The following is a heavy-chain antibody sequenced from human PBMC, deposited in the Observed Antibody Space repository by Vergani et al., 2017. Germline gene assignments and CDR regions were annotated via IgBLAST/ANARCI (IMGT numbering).Heavy chain of an antibody. CDR1: GYTFTSYY. D-gene: IGHD3-22*01. J-gene: IGHJ3*02. CDR2: INPSGGST. CDR3: AREVTMITSGEGAFDI. V-gene: IGHV1-46*01. Sequence: QVQLVQSGAEVKKPGASVKVSCKASGYTFTSYYMHWVRQAPGQGLEWMGIINPSGGSTSYAQKFQGRCTMTRDTSTSTVYMELSSLRSEDTAGDYCAREVTMITSGEGAFDIWGQGTMVTVSS.